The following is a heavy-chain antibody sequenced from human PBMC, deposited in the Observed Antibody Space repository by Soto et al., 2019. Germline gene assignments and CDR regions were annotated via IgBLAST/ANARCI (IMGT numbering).Heavy chain of an antibody. CDR1: GGSTSSHY. Sequence: ETLSLTCTVSGGSTSSHYWSWIRQAPGKGLEWIGHIYYRGSTTYNPSLRSRSTISVDTSNNQFSLKLNSVTTADTAVYYCARDGREASGMDVWGQGTKVTVSS. CDR2: IYYRGST. CDR3: ARDGREASGMDV. D-gene: IGHD1-26*01. J-gene: IGHJ6*02. V-gene: IGHV4-59*11.